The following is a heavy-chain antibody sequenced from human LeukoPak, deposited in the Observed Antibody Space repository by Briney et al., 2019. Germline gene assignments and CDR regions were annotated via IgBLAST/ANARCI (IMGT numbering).Heavy chain of an antibody. V-gene: IGHV4-38-2*01. Sequence: SETLSLTCAVSGYSINSGSYWGWIRQSPGKGLEWIGSIYHSGSTYYNPSLESRVTISVDTSKNQFSLKVTSVTAADTAVYYCVRVGGPFDSWGQGTLVTVSS. J-gene: IGHJ4*02. D-gene: IGHD1-26*01. CDR2: IYHSGST. CDR1: GYSINSGSY. CDR3: VRVGGPFDS.